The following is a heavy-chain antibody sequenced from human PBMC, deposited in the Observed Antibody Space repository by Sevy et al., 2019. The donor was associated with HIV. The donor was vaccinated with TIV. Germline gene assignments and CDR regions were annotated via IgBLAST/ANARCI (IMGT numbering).Heavy chain of an antibody. V-gene: IGHV3-33*01. CDR2: IWYDGSNK. Sequence: GSLRLSCAASGFTFSSYGMHWVRQAPGKGLEWVAVIWYDGSNKYYADSVKGRFTISRDNSKNTLYLQMNSLRAEDTAVYYCARDFGAYDSSGYSPSRGFDPWGQGTLVTVSS. J-gene: IGHJ5*02. D-gene: IGHD3-22*01. CDR3: ARDFGAYDSSGYSPSRGFDP. CDR1: GFTFSSYG.